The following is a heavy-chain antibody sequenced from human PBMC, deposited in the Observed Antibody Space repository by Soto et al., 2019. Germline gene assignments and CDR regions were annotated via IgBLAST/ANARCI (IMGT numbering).Heavy chain of an antibody. CDR3: AKDTNSYGPPYYFDY. V-gene: IGHV3-23*01. CDR2: ISYNSSNI. J-gene: IGHJ4*02. Sequence: GWSLRLSCAASRYRVSSYSMSWVRQAPGKGLEWVSAISYNSSNIYYADSVKGRFTISRDNSKNSLYLQMNSLRAEDTAVYYCAKDTNSYGPPYYFDYWGQGTLVTVSS. D-gene: IGHD5-18*01. CDR1: RYRVSSYS.